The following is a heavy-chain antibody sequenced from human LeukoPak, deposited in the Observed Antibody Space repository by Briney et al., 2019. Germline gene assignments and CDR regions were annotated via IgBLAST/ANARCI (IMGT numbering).Heavy chain of an antibody. CDR2: IYSGGST. CDR3: ASTSIAAAGTGFDY. Sequence: GGSLRLSCAASGFTVSSNYMSWVCQAPGKGLEWVSVIYSGGSTYYADSVKGRFTISRDNSKNTLYLQMNSLRAEDTAVYYCASTSIAAAGTGFDYWGQGTLVTVSS. J-gene: IGHJ4*02. CDR1: GFTVSSNY. D-gene: IGHD6-13*01. V-gene: IGHV3-66*01.